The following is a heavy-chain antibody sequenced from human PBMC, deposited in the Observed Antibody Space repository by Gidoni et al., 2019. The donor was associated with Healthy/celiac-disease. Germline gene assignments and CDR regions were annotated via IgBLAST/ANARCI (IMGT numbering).Heavy chain of an antibody. Sequence: GGIIPIFGTANYAQKFQGRVTITADESTSTAYMELSSLRSEDTAVYYCARCMSTVWYYYYGMDVWGQGTTVTVSS. CDR3: ARCMSTVWYYYYGMDV. CDR2: IIPIFGTA. D-gene: IGHD1-1*01. J-gene: IGHJ6*02. V-gene: IGHV1-69*01.